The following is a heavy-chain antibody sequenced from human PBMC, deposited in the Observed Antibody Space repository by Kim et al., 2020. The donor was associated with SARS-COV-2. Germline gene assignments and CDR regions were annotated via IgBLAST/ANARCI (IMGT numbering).Heavy chain of an antibody. V-gene: IGHV4-39*01. Sequence: SETLSLTCTVSGGSISSSSYYWGWIRQPPGKGLEWIGSIYYSGSTYYNPSLKSRVTISVDTSKNQFSLKLSSVTAADTAVYYCARHRRYCSSTSCYWDAFDIWGQGTMVTVSS. CDR2: IYYSGST. D-gene: IGHD2-2*01. CDR3: ARHRRYCSSTSCYWDAFDI. CDR1: GGSISSSSYY. J-gene: IGHJ3*02.